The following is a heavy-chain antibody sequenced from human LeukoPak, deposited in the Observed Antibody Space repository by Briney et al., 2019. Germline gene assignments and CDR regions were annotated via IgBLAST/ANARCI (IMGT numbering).Heavy chain of an antibody. J-gene: IGHJ6*02. CDR3: QRSGYYYDYYYYGMDV. CDR2: IKSKTDGGTT. D-gene: IGHD3-22*01. Sequence: GGSLRLSCAASGFTFSNAWMSWVRQAPGKGLEWVGRIKSKTDGGTTDYAAPVKGRFTISRDDSKNTLYLQMNSLKTEDTAVYYCQRSGYYYDYYYYGMDVWGQGTTVTVSS. V-gene: IGHV3-15*01. CDR1: GFTFSNAW.